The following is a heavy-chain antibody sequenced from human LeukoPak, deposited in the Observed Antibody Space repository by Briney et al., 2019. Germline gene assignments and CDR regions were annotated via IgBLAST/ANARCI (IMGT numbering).Heavy chain of an antibody. CDR2: IYYSGST. V-gene: IGHV4-30-4*08. Sequence: SQTLSLTCTVSGGSISSGDYYWSWICQPPGKGLEWIGYIYYSGSTYYNPSLKSRVTMSVDTSKNQFSLKLSSVTAADTAVYYCARDGITMPFDPWGQGTLVTVSS. CDR3: ARDGITMPFDP. CDR1: GGSISSGDYY. J-gene: IGHJ5*02. D-gene: IGHD3-10*01.